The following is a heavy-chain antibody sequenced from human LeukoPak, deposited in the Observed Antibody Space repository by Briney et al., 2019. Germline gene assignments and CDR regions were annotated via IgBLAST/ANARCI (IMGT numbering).Heavy chain of an antibody. CDR2: IYGGGST. J-gene: IGHJ4*02. V-gene: IGHV3-53*01. CDR1: GLSVSSNF. D-gene: IGHD6-19*01. CDR3: ASWPVGWYGEDS. Sequence: QAGGSLRLSCAATGLSVSSNFMSWVRQAPGKGLEWVSVIYGGGSTYYADSVKGRFTISRDTPKNTLYLQMNSLRVEDTAVYYCASWPVGWYGEDSWGQGTLVTVSS.